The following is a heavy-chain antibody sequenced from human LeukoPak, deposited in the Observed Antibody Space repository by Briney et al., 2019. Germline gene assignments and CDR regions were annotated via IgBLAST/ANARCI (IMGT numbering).Heavy chain of an antibody. CDR3: AREYCSITSCYPNWFDP. V-gene: IGHV3-7*01. CDR1: GFTFSNYW. D-gene: IGHD2-2*01. Sequence: GGSLRLSCAASGFTFSNYWMSWVRLAPGKGLEWVANIKQDGSDKYYVDSVKGRFTISRDNAKNSLYLQTNSLRAEDTAVYYCAREYCSITSCYPNWFDPWGQGTLVTVSS. J-gene: IGHJ5*02. CDR2: IKQDGSDK.